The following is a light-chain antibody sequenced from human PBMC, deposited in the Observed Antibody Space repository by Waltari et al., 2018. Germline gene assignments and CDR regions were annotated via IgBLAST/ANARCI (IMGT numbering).Light chain of an antibody. CDR2: DAS. V-gene: IGKV3-11*01. Sequence: EIVLTQSPATLSLSPGDRATLSCRASQSVGRSLSWYQQKPGQPPRLLIYDASTRAAGVPARISGSGSAADFTLTIGSLEPEDFAVYFCLERSNWPPTFGGGTTV. J-gene: IGKJ4*01. CDR1: QSVGRS. CDR3: LERSNWPPT.